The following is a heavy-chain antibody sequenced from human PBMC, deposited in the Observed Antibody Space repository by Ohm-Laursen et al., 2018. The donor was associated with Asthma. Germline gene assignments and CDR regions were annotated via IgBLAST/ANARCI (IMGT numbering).Heavy chain of an antibody. Sequence: SLRLSCAASGFTFSSYAMHWVRQAPGKGLEWVAIISSAETYKNYANSVKGRYTISRDNSKNTLYLQMNSLRAEDTAVYYCARESAVGYYYYYGMDVWGQGTTVTVSS. CDR1: GFTFSSYA. V-gene: IGHV3-30*19. CDR3: ARESAVGYYYYYGMDV. CDR2: ISSAETYK. D-gene: IGHD3-16*01. J-gene: IGHJ6*02.